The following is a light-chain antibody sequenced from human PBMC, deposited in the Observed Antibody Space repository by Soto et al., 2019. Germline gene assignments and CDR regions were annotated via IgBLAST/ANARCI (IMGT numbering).Light chain of an antibody. CDR2: DAS. CDR3: QQYGSSPTT. CDR1: QSVSGY. J-gene: IGKJ1*01. Sequence: ELVLTQSPATLSLSPGERATLSCRASQSVSGYLAWYQQRPGQAPRLLIYDASNRATGIPDRFSGSGSGTDFTLTISRLEPEDFAVYYCQQYGSSPTTFGQGTRWIS. V-gene: IGKV3-20*01.